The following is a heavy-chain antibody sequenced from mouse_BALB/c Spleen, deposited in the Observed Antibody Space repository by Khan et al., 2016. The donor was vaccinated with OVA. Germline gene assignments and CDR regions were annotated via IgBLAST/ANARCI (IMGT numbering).Heavy chain of an antibody. Sequence: QVRLQQSGAELARPGASVKMSCKTSGYTFTTYTLHWVKQRPGRSLEWIGYINPSNDYTNYNQKFKDKSTLTADKSSSTAYRQLSSLTSEDSVVYYCARSGQLGLRGGFTYWGQGTLVTVSA. V-gene: IGHV1-4*01. J-gene: IGHJ3*01. CDR2: INPSNDYT. CDR3: ARSGQLGLRGGFTY. D-gene: IGHD3-2*01. CDR1: GYTFTTYT.